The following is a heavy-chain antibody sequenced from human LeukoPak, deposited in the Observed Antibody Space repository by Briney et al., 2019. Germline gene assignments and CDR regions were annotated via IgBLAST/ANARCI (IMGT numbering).Heavy chain of an antibody. CDR3: ARGYYYDSSGYFDLDH. CDR1: GYTFTGKY. CDR2: INPNSGGT. J-gene: IGHJ4*02. Sequence: ASVKVSCKASGYTFTGKYMHWVRQAPGQGLEWMGWINPNSGGTNYVQKFQGRVTMTRDTSISTVYMGLSRLRSDDTAVYYCARGYYYDSSGYFDLDHWGQGTLVTVSS. V-gene: IGHV1-2*02. D-gene: IGHD3-22*01.